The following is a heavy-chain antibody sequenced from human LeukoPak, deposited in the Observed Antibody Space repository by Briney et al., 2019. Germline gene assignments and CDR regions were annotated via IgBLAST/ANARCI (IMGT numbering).Heavy chain of an antibody. CDR2: IIPIFGTA. CDR1: GGTFSSYA. J-gene: IGHJ4*02. Sequence: GASVKVSCKASGGTFSSYAISWVRQAPGQGLEWMGGIIPIFGTANYAQKFQGRVTITADESTSTAYMELSSLRSEDTAVYYCARGRDGYNIPLFDYWGQGTLVTVSS. V-gene: IGHV1-69*13. CDR3: ARGRDGYNIPLFDY. D-gene: IGHD5-24*01.